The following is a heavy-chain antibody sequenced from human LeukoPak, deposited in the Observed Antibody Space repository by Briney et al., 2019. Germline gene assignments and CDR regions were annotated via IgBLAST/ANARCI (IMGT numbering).Heavy chain of an antibody. Sequence: GGSLRLSCAASGFTFDDYAMHWVRQAPGKGLEWVSLISGDGGSTYYADSVKGRFTISRDNSKNSLYQQMNSLRTEDTALYYCAKDARYSYGSHHDYWGQGTLVTVSS. V-gene: IGHV3-43*02. CDR2: ISGDGGST. CDR3: AKDARYSYGSHHDY. D-gene: IGHD5-18*01. J-gene: IGHJ4*02. CDR1: GFTFDDYA.